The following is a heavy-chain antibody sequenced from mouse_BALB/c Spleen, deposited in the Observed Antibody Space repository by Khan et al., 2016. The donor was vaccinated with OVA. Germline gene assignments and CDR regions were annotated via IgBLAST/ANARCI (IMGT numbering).Heavy chain of an antibody. J-gene: IGHJ2*01. CDR2: IYPGSGNT. V-gene: IGHV1-77*01. Sequence: QVQLQQSGTELARPGASVKLSCKASGYTFTDYYITWVKQRPRQGLEWIGEIYPGSGNTYYNENFKVKASLTADNSSNTAYMELTSLTTEDSAVYFCARVDTTSLDCWGQGTTLTVSS. CDR1: GYTFTDYY. D-gene: IGHD2-3*01. CDR3: ARVDTTSLDC.